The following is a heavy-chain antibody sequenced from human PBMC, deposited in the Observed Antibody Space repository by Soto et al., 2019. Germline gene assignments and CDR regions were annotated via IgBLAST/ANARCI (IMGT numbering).Heavy chain of an antibody. CDR1: GYTFSSYG. CDR3: ATAGIVVTSQPQFGY. V-gene: IGHV1-18*01. D-gene: IGHD3-22*01. CDR2: ISAYNGET. Sequence: AFVTVSVEASGYTFSSYGISLVRPETGQGLEWMGWISAYNGETVYSQKFQGRITITEDTSTDTAYMELSSLRSEDTAVDDVATAGIVVTSQPQFGYCGHRLRVTGSA. J-gene: IGHJ4*01.